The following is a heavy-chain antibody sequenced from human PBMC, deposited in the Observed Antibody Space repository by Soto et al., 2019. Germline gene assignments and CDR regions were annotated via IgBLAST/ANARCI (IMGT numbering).Heavy chain of an antibody. D-gene: IGHD3-3*01. Sequence: PSENLSLTFAVYGGSFSGYYWSWIRQPPGKGLEWIGEINHSGSTNYNPSLKSRVTISVDTSKNQFSLKLSSVTAADTAVYYCARGRTIFGVVIGAPYYYYGMDVWGQGTTVT. CDR3: ARGRTIFGVVIGAPYYYYGMDV. CDR1: GGSFSGYY. V-gene: IGHV4-34*01. CDR2: INHSGST. J-gene: IGHJ6*02.